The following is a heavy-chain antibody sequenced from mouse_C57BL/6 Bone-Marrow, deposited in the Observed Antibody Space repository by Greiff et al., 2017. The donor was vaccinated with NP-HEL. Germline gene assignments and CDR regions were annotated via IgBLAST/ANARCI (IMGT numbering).Heavy chain of an antibody. Sequence: EVMLVESGGGLVQPGGSMKLSCVASGFTFSNYWMNWVRQSPEKGLEWVAQIRLKSDNYATHYAESVKGRFTISRDDSKSSVYLQMNNLRAEDTGIYYCIYDGYYPYAMDYWGQGTSVTVSS. CDR1: GFTFSNYW. CDR2: IRLKSDNYAT. J-gene: IGHJ4*01. CDR3: IYDGYYPYAMDY. D-gene: IGHD2-3*01. V-gene: IGHV6-3*01.